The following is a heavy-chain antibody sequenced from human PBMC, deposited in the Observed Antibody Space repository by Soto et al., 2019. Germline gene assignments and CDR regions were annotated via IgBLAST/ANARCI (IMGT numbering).Heavy chain of an antibody. D-gene: IGHD5-18*01. Sequence: SETLSLTCSVSGGSISSGGFSWSWIRQPPGKGLEWIGYIYYGGSTYYNPSLKSRVTMSVDRSKNQFSLELGSVTAADTAVYYCARYSFGLAYWGRGTLVTVS. V-gene: IGHV4-30-2*01. CDR2: IYYGGST. J-gene: IGHJ4*02. CDR1: GGSISSGGFS. CDR3: ARYSFGLAY.